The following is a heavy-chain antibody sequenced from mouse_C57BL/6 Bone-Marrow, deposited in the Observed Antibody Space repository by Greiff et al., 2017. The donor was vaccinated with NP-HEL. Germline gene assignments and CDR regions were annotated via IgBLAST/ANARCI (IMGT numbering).Heavy chain of an antibody. CDR1: GYTFTDYY. D-gene: IGHD2-10*01. Sequence: VQLQQSGPVLVKPGASVKMSCKASGYTFTDYYMNWVKQSHGKSLEWIGVINPYNGGTSYNQKFKGKATLTVDKSSSTAYMELNSLTSEDSAVYYCARSLLWPFDYWGQGTTLTVSS. CDR2: INPYNGGT. V-gene: IGHV1-19*01. CDR3: ARSLLWPFDY. J-gene: IGHJ2*01.